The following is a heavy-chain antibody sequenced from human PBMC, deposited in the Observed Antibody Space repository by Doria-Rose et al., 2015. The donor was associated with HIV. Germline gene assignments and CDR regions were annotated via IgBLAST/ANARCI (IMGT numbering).Heavy chain of an antibody. CDR3: ARIKSSRWYHKYYFDF. J-gene: IGHJ4*02. Sequence: QVQLVQSGPVLVKPTETLTLTCTVSGVSLSSPGMGVSWIRQPPGKALEWLANIFSVDDRSYKTSLKSRLTISRGTSKSQVVLTMTDMDPVDTATYYCARIKSSRWYHKYYFDFWGQGTLVIVSA. D-gene: IGHD6-13*01. CDR1: GVSLSSPGMG. V-gene: IGHV2-26*01. CDR2: IFSVDDR.